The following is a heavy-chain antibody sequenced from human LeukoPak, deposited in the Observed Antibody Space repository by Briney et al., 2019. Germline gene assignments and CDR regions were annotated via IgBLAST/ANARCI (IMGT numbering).Heavy chain of an antibody. V-gene: IGHV4-39*07. CDR1: GGSISSSSYY. CDR3: ARATYDSSGYQGYYFHY. Sequence: SETLSLTCTVSGGSISSSSYYWGWIRQPPGKGLEWIGSMYYSGSTYCNPSFKSRVIISVDTSKNQFSLKPSSVTAADTAVYYCARATYDSSGYQGYYFHYWGQGTLVTVSS. J-gene: IGHJ4*02. CDR2: MYYSGST. D-gene: IGHD3-22*01.